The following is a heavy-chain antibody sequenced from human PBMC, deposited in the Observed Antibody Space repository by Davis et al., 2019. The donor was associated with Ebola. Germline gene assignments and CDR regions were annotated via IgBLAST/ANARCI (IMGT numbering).Heavy chain of an antibody. CDR3: ARDYYDDSDYPSRYFDL. CDR1: GGSISSSSYY. CDR2: IYYSGST. D-gene: IGHD3-22*01. V-gene: IGHV4-39*02. Sequence: MPGGSLRLSCTVSGGSISSSSYYWGWIRQPPGKGLEWIGSIYYSGSTYYNPSLKSRVTISVDTSKNQFSLKLSSVTAADTAVYYCARDYYDDSDYPSRYFDLWGRGTLVIVSS. J-gene: IGHJ2*01.